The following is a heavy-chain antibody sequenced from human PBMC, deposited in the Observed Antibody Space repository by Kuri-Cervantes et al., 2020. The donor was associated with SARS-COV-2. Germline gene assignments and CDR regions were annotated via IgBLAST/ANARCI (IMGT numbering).Heavy chain of an antibody. Sequence: SVKVSWKASGGTFSSYAISWVRQAPGQGLEWMGGIIPIFGTANYAQKFQGRVTITTDESTSTAYMELSSLRSEDTAVYYCARASGYDWNARDRAAYMDVWGKGTTVTVSS. J-gene: IGHJ6*03. CDR2: IIPIFGTA. CDR1: GGTFSSYA. V-gene: IGHV1-69*05. CDR3: ARASGYDWNARDRAAYMDV. D-gene: IGHD5-12*01.